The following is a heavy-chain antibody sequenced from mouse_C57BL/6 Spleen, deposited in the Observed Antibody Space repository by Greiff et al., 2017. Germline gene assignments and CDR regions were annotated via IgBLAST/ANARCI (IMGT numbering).Heavy chain of an antibody. D-gene: IGHD4-1*01. V-gene: IGHV5-17*01. CDR1: GFTFSDYG. J-gene: IGHJ1*03. CDR2: ISSGSSTI. Sequence: EVMLVESGGGLVKPGGSLKLSCAASGFTFSDYGMHWVRQAPEKGLEWVAYISSGSSTIYYADTVKGRFTISRDNAKNTLFLQMTSLRSEDTAMYYYARGTGYDWYFDVWGTGTTVTVSS. CDR3: ARGTGYDWYFDV.